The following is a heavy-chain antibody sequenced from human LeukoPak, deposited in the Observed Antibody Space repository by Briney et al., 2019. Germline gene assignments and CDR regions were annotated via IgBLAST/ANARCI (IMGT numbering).Heavy chain of an antibody. D-gene: IGHD5-24*01. Sequence: PGGSLRLSCAASGFTFSNYAMTWVRQAPGKGLEWVSAISGSGTSTHYADSVKGRFTISSDNSKNTLYLQVNSLRAEDTAVYYCAKVAIDGDNFDAFDIWGEGTMVTVS. CDR1: GFTFSNYA. CDR3: AKVAIDGDNFDAFDI. CDR2: ISGSGTST. J-gene: IGHJ3*02. V-gene: IGHV3-23*01.